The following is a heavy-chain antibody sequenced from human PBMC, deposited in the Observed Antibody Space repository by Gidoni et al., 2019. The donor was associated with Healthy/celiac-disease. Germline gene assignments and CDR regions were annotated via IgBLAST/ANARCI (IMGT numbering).Heavy chain of an antibody. V-gene: IGHV1-3*01. CDR3: ARDIRIIAVAGSPGY. Sequence: QVQLVQSGAEVKKPGASVKVSCTPSGSTFTSYAMHWVRQAPGQRIEWMGWINAGNGNTKYSQKFQGRVTITRDTSASTAYMELSSLRSEDTAVYYCARDIRIIAVAGSPGYWGQGTLVTVSS. J-gene: IGHJ4*02. CDR1: GSTFTSYA. CDR2: INAGNGNT. D-gene: IGHD6-19*01.